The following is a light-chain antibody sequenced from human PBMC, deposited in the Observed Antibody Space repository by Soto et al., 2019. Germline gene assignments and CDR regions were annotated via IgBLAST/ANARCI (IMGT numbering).Light chain of an antibody. V-gene: IGLV2-14*01. CDR2: EVS. CDR3: SSYTSSSTLL. Sequence: QSALTQPASVSGSPGQSLTISCTGTSSDVGGYNYVSWYQQHPGKAPKLMIYEVSNRPSGVSNRFSGSKSGNTASLTISGLQAEDEADYYCSSYTSSSTLLFGGGTKVTVL. CDR1: SSDVGGYNY. J-gene: IGLJ2*01.